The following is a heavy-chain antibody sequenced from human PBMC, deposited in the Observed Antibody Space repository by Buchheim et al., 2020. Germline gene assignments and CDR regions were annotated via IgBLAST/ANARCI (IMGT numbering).Heavy chain of an antibody. D-gene: IGHD3-22*01. CDR1: GGSFSGYY. J-gene: IGHJ4*02. V-gene: IGHV4-34*01. CDR2: INHSGST. CDR3: ARGSLYYYDSKGLDY. Sequence: QVQLQQWGAGLLKPSETLSPTCAVYGGSFSGYYWSWIRQPPGKGLEWIGEINHSGSTNYNPSLKSRVTISVDTSKNPFSLKLSSVTAADTAVYYCARGSLYYYDSKGLDYWGQGTL.